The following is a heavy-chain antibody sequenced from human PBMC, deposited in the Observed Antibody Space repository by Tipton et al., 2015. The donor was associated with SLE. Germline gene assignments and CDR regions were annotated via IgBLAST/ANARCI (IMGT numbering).Heavy chain of an antibody. CDR3: ARVTYSSSEGY. CDR2: INTDGSGT. D-gene: IGHD6-6*01. V-gene: IGHV3-74*01. CDR1: GFTFSSYW. J-gene: IGHJ4*02. Sequence: SLRLSCTASGFTFSSYWVHWVRQAPGKGLVWVSRINTDGSGTSYADSVRGRFTISRDNAKSTLYLQMNSLRAEDTAVYYCARVTYSSSEGYWGQGTLVTVSS.